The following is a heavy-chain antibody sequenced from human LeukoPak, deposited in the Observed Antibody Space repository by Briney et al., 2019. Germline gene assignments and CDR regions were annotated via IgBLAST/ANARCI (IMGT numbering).Heavy chain of an antibody. V-gene: IGHV3-74*01. CDR3: ARVFSSDNWFDL. CDR2: INSDGSST. J-gene: IGHJ5*02. CDR1: GFIFSSYW. D-gene: IGHD6-19*01. Sequence: GGSLRLSCAASGFIFSSYWMHWVRQARGKGLVWVSRINSDGSSTSYADSVKGRFTISRDNAKNTLYLQMNSLRAEDTAVYYCARVFSSDNWFDLWGQGTLVTVSS.